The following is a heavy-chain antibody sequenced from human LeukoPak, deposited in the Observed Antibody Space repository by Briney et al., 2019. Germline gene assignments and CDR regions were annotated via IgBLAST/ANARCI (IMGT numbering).Heavy chain of an antibody. D-gene: IGHD6-13*01. CDR2: ISGFGEST. CDR3: AKGHSSSWYNFDY. J-gene: IGHJ4*02. V-gene: IGHV3-23*01. CDR1: GFTFSNYA. Sequence: GGSLRLSCAASGFTFSNYAMSWVRQAPGKGLEWVSAISGFGESTHYADSAKSRFTISRDNSRNTVFMQMTSPRADDTAVYYCAKGHSSSWYNFDYWGQGILVTVSS.